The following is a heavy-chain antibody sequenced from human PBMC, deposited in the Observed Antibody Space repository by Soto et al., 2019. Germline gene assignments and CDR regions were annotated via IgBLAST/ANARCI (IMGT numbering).Heavy chain of an antibody. CDR1: GYSFTSYW. CDR3: ARQQGSYYYYMDV. Sequence: HGESLKISCKGSGYSFTSYWIGWVRQMPGKGLEWMGIIYPGDSDTRYSPSFQGQVTISADKSISTAYLQWSSLKASDTAMYYCARQQGSYYYYMDVWGKGTTVTVSS. J-gene: IGHJ6*03. V-gene: IGHV5-51*01. CDR2: IYPGDSDT. D-gene: IGHD3-10*01.